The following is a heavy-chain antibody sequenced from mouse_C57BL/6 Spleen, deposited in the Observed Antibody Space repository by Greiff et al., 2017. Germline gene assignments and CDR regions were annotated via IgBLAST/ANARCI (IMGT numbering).Heavy chain of an antibody. V-gene: IGHV5-12*01. Sequence: EVKLVESGGGLVQPGGSLKLSCAASGFTFSDYYMYWVRQTPEKRLEWVAYISNGGGSTYYPDTVKGRFTISRDNAKNTLYLQMSRLKSEDTAMYYCARRGDYYGSSDWYFDVWGTGTTVTVSS. D-gene: IGHD1-1*01. CDR2: ISNGGGST. CDR1: GFTFSDYY. CDR3: ARRGDYYGSSDWYFDV. J-gene: IGHJ1*03.